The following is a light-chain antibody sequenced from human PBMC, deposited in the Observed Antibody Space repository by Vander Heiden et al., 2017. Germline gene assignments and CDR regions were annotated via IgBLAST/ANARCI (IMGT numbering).Light chain of an antibody. CDR2: DAS. CDR1: QSVSSY. J-gene: IGKJ1*01. V-gene: IGKV3-11*01. CDR3: QQRSNWPRA. Sequence: MELTQYPATLSLSPGESATHSYSASQSVSSYLAWYQQKPGQAPRLLIYDASNRATGIPARFSGSGSGTDFTLTISSLEPEDFAVYYCQQRSNWPRAFGQGTKVEIK.